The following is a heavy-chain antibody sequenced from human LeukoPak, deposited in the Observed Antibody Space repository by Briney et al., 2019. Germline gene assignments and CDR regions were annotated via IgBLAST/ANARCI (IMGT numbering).Heavy chain of an antibody. Sequence: GGSLRLSCAASGFTFTSYWMHWVRQAPGKGLVWVSRINSDGSSTSYADSVKGRFTISRDNAKNTLYLQMNSLRAEDTAVYYCARALGLWSAFDIWGQGTMVTVSS. D-gene: IGHD4/OR15-4a*01. CDR3: ARALGLWSAFDI. J-gene: IGHJ3*02. CDR1: GFTFTSYW. V-gene: IGHV3-74*01. CDR2: INSDGSST.